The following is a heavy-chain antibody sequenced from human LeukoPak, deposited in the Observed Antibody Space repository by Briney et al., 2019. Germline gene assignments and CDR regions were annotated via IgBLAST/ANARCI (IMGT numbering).Heavy chain of an antibody. V-gene: IGHV4-34*01. CDR1: GGSFSGYY. J-gene: IGHJ4*02. D-gene: IGHD2-15*01. Sequence: SETLSLTCAVDGGSFSGYYWSWIRQPPGKGLEWIGEINHSGSTNYNPSLKSQVTISVDTSKNQFSLKLSSVTAADTAVYYCARGVYCSGGSCYYFDYWGQGTLVTVSS. CDR3: ARGVYCSGGSCYYFDY. CDR2: INHSGST.